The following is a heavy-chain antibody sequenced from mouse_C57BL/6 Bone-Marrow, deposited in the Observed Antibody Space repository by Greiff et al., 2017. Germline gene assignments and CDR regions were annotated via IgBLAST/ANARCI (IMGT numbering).Heavy chain of an antibody. CDR3: ESRVFYYYGSSLYAMDY. J-gene: IGHJ4*01. Sequence: QLQQSGAELARPGASVKLSCKASGYTFTSYGISWVKQRTGQGLEWIGEIYPRSGNTYYNEKFKGKATLTADKSSSTAYMELRSLTSEDSAVYFCESRVFYYYGSSLYAMDYWGQGTSVTVSS. CDR2: IYPRSGNT. CDR1: GYTFTSYG. V-gene: IGHV1-81*01. D-gene: IGHD1-1*01.